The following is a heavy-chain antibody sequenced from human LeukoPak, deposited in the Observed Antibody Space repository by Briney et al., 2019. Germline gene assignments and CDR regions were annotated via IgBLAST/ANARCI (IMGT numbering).Heavy chain of an antibody. D-gene: IGHD3-10*01. CDR3: ARASGPNYYEYYMHG. CDR1: GYRFTNYW. J-gene: IGHJ6*03. Sequence: GESLKISCKGSGYRFTNYWIGWVGQMPGEGLEWMGIIYPGDSDTRYSPSFQGQVTISADKSVSTAYLQWSSLKASVIARYYHARASGPNYYEYYMHGWRKGTTVTVSS. CDR2: IYPGDSDT. V-gene: IGHV5-51*01.